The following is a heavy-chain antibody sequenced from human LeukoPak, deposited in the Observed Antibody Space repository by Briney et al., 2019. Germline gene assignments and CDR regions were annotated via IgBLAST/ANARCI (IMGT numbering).Heavy chain of an antibody. CDR1: GFTFNSYT. V-gene: IGHV3-30*04. CDR3: ASSGDYYYYYMDV. CDR2: ISYDGNNK. D-gene: IGHD3-10*01. Sequence: GRSLRLSCAASGFTFNSYTMHWVRQAPGKGLEWVAVISYDGNNKYYADSVKGRFTISRDNAKNSLYLQMNSLRAEDTALYYCASSGDYYYYYMDVWGKGTTVTVSS. J-gene: IGHJ6*03.